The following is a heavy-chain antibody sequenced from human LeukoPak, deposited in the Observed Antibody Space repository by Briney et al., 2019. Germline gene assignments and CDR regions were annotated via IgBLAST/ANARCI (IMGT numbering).Heavy chain of an antibody. CDR2: IYYSGST. V-gene: IGHV4-61*01. J-gene: IGHJ5*02. CDR3: ARDSDRGYHDYGGGGPFDP. CDR1: GGSISSSSYY. Sequence: SETLSLTCTVSGGSISSSSYYWGWIRQPPGKGLEWIGYIYYSGSTNYNPSLKSRVTISVDTSKNQFSLKLSSVTAADTAVYYCARDSDRGYHDYGGGGPFDPWGQGTLVTVSS. D-gene: IGHD4-23*01.